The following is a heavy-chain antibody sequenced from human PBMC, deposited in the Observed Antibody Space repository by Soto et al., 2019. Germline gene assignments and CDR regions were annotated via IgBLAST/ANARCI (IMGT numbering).Heavy chain of an antibody. CDR3: AKDAGGYCSGGSCYFDY. V-gene: IGHV3-23*01. D-gene: IGHD2-15*01. CDR1: GFTFSNAW. Sequence: GGSLRLSCAASGFTFSNAWMSWVRQAPGKGLEWVSAISGSGGSTYYADSVKGRFTISRDNSKNTLYLQMNSLRAEDTAVYYCAKDAGGYCSGGSCYFDYWGQGTLVTVSS. J-gene: IGHJ4*02. CDR2: ISGSGGST.